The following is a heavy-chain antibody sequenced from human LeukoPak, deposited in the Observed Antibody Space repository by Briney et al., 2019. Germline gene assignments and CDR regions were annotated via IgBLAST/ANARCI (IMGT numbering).Heavy chain of an antibody. Sequence: SQTLSLTCTVSGGSISSGDYYWSWIRQPPGKGLEWIGYIYYSGSTYYNPSLKSRVTISVDTSKNQFSLKLSSVTAADTAVYYCARVLREVPAAKVDYWGQGTLVTVSS. CDR1: GGSISSGDYY. J-gene: IGHJ4*02. CDR2: IYYSGST. D-gene: IGHD2-2*01. V-gene: IGHV4-30-4*01. CDR3: ARVLREVPAAKVDY.